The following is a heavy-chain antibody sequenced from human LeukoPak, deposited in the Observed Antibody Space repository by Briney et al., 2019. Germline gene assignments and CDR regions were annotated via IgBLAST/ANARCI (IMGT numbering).Heavy chain of an antibody. CDR1: GFIFSDYG. Sequence: GGSLRLSCAASGFIFSDYGMSWVRQAPGKGLEWVSSIGGRGGSTYYADSVKGRFTISRDNSKNTLYLQMNSLRAEDTAVYYCARTPGGGAFDIWGQGTMVTVSS. CDR3: ARTPGGGAFDI. V-gene: IGHV3-23*01. D-gene: IGHD3-16*01. J-gene: IGHJ3*02. CDR2: IGGRGGST.